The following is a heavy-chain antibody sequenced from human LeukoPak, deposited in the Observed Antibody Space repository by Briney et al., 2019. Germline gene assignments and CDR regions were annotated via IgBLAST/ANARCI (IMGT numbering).Heavy chain of an antibody. CDR1: GFTFNSYW. CDR2: INSDGSST. Sequence: PGGSLRLSCAASGFTFNSYWMHWVRQAPGKGLVWVSRINSDGSSTSYADSVKGRFTISRDNAKNTLYLQMNSLRAEDTAVYYCARGDIVVVPAAIRGYYYYYMDVWGKGTTVTVSS. D-gene: IGHD2-2*02. V-gene: IGHV3-74*01. J-gene: IGHJ6*03. CDR3: ARGDIVVVPAAIRGYYYYYMDV.